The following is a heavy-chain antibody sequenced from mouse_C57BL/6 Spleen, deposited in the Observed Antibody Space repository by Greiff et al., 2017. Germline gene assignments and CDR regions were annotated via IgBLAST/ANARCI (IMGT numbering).Heavy chain of an antibody. J-gene: IGHJ2*01. CDR2: IDPSDSYT. CDR3: ARRVYGSSNFDY. CDR1: GYTFTSYW. D-gene: IGHD1-1*01. V-gene: IGHV1-50*01. Sequence: QVQLQQSGAELVKPGASVKLSCKASGYTFTSYWMQWVKQRPGQGLEWIGEIDPSDSYTNYNQKFKGKATLTVDTSSSTAYMQLSSLTSEDSAVYYCARRVYGSSNFDYWGQGTTLTVSS.